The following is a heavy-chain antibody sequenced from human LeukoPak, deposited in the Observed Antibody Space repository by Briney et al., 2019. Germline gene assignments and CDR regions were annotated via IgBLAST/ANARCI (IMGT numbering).Heavy chain of an antibody. CDR3: ARDFRGVDY. Sequence: GGSLRLSCAASGFTFSTYWMSRVRQAPGKGLEWVANIKQDGSEKYSLDSVKGRFTISRDNSKNTLYLQMNSLRAEDTAVYYCARDFRGVDYWGQGTLVTVSS. J-gene: IGHJ4*02. CDR2: IKQDGSEK. CDR1: GFTFSTYW. V-gene: IGHV3-7*01.